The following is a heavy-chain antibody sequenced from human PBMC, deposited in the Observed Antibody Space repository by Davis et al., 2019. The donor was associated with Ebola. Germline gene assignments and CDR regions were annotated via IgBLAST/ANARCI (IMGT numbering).Heavy chain of an antibody. D-gene: IGHD3-3*01. CDR2: IKSKAFGGTT. CDR3: TSSYDDFWSGSYD. J-gene: IGHJ4*02. Sequence: PGGSLTLSCAASGFTFSNAYMNWVRHSPGKGLEWVGRIKSKAFGGTTDYAAHVTGRFAISRDDSSNTLFLQMHSLKVEDTAVYYCTSSYDDFWSGSYDWGQGTLVTVSS. CDR1: GFTFSNAY. V-gene: IGHV3-15*01.